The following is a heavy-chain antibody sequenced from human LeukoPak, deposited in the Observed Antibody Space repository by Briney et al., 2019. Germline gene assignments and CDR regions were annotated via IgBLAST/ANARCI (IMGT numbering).Heavy chain of an antibody. V-gene: IGHV4-38-2*01. CDR1: GYSISSGYY. CDR2: IYHSGST. CDR3: ARGATSGSYESDY. Sequence: SETLSLTCAVSGYSISSGYYWGWIRQPPGKGLEWIGNIYHSGSTYYNPSLKSRLTISVDTSKNQFSLKLNSVTAADTASYYCARGATSGSYESDYWGQGTLVTVSS. J-gene: IGHJ4*02. D-gene: IGHD1-26*01.